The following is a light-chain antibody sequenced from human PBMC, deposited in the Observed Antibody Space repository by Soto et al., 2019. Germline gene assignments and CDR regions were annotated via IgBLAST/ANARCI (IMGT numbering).Light chain of an antibody. Sequence: QSLLTHPASLSGSPGQSITISCTGTSSDVGGYNYVSWYQQHPGKAPKLMIYEVSNRPSGVSNRFSGSKSGNTASLTISGLQAEDEADYYCSSYTSSSHNYVFGTGTKVTVL. CDR3: SSYTSSSHNYV. CDR2: EVS. CDR1: SSDVGGYNY. V-gene: IGLV2-14*01. J-gene: IGLJ1*01.